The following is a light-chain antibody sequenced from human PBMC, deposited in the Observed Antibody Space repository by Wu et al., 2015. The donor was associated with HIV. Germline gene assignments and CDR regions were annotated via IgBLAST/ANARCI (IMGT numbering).Light chain of an antibody. J-gene: IGKJ4*01. V-gene: IGKV1-5*03. CDR1: QSISYW. CDR2: EAS. CDR3: QQLNSYPLT. Sequence: DIQMTQSPSTLSASVGDRVTITCRASQSISYWLAWYQQKPGKGPKLLIYEASTLESGVPSRFSGSESGTEFTLTISSLQPDDFATYFCQQLNSYPLTFGGGTRVELK.